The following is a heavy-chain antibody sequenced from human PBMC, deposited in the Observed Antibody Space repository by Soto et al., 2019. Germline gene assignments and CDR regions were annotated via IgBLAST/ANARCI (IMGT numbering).Heavy chain of an antibody. CDR2: VYYGGAIFYSGNI. CDR1: GDSISSSNSH. D-gene: IGHD3-3*02. V-gene: IGHV4-39*01. CDR3: VRYDRINMKPYSPEGFHI. Sequence: SETLSLTCTVSGDSISSSNSHWGWTPHPPGKGLENIGGVYYGGAIFYSGNIYYNPSLKSRVTISVDTSKNQFSLRLSSVTAADTGVYYCVRYDRINMKPYSPEGFHIWGQGTMVTVSS. J-gene: IGHJ3*02.